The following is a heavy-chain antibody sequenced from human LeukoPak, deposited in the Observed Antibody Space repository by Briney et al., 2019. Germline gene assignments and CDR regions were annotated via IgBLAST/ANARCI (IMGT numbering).Heavy chain of an antibody. D-gene: IGHD2-2*01. CDR1: GFTFSSYS. Sequence: GGSLRLSCAASGFTFSSYSMNWVRQAPGKGLEWVSYISSSSSTIYYAGSVKGRFTISRDNAKNSLYLQMNSLRAEDTAVYYCARAMNARHWGQGTLVTVSS. CDR2: ISSSSSTI. J-gene: IGHJ4*02. CDR3: ARAMNARH. V-gene: IGHV3-48*01.